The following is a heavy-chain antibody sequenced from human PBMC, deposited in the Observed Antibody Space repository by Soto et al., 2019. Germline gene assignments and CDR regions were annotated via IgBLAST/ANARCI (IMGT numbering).Heavy chain of an antibody. CDR2: IRYDGSNI. CDR3: ARVAYCGTPSCYGRAAFDI. Sequence: GGSLRLSCAASGVIFSGFGMHWVRQAPGKGLEWVAVIRYDGSNIYYTDSVKGRCTISRDNSKNTLYLQMNSLRAEDTAIYYCARVAYCGTPSCYGRAAFDIWGQGTMVTVSS. J-gene: IGHJ3*02. CDR1: GVIFSGFG. V-gene: IGHV3-33*01. D-gene: IGHD2-2*01.